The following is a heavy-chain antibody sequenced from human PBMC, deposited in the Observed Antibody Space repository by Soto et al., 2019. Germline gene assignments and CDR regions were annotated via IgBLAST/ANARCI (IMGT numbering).Heavy chain of an antibody. Sequence: VSSNASGCTSISCSVRWGRQAPGGRRQGMIGIVVGSGSTNYDPSLQERVTITVDTSTNPFSLKLSSLTAADSAVYYCARYYGDYFTFDYWGQGTLVTVS. J-gene: IGHJ4*02. D-gene: IGHD4-17*01. CDR3: ARYYGDYFTFDY. V-gene: IGHV1-58*01. CDR2: IVVGSGST. CDR1: GCTSISCS.